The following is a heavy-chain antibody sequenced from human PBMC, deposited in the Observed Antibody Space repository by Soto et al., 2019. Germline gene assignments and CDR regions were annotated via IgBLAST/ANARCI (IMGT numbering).Heavy chain of an antibody. CDR1: GGTFSSYA. CDR3: ASSGYSYGYYYYYGMDV. J-gene: IGHJ6*02. Sequence: GASVKVSCKASGGTFSSYAISWVRQAPGQGLEWMGGIIPIFGTANYAQKFQGRVTITADESTSTAYMELSSLRSEDTAVYYCASSGYSYGYYYYYGMDVWGQGTTVTVSS. V-gene: IGHV1-69*13. D-gene: IGHD5-18*01. CDR2: IIPIFGTA.